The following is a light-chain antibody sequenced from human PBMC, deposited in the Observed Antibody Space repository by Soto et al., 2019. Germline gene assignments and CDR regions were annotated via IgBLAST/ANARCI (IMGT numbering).Light chain of an antibody. CDR3: QQYASSLVYT. CDR2: STS. CDR1: QSISSRY. J-gene: IGKJ2*01. V-gene: IGKV3-20*01. Sequence: EIGLTQSPGTLSLSPGERATLSCRASQSISSRYLAWYKQKPGQAPRLLIYSTSSRATGIPDRFSGSGSGTDFTLTISRLEPEDFAVYYCQQYASSLVYTFGQGTRLDIK.